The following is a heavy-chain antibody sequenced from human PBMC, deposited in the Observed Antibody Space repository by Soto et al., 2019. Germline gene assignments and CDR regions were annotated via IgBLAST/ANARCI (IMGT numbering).Heavy chain of an antibody. V-gene: IGHV3-23*01. CDR3: AKGKTSGWYYFDY. D-gene: IGHD6-19*01. Sequence: GGSLRLSCAPSGFTCSNYAMSWVLQAPEKGLERVSGISARGRDTYYADSVKDRFTISRDSFKSTLYLQMNSLRAEDTGTYYCAKGKTSGWYYFDYWGQGALVTVSS. J-gene: IGHJ4*02. CDR2: ISARGRDT. CDR1: GFTCSNYA.